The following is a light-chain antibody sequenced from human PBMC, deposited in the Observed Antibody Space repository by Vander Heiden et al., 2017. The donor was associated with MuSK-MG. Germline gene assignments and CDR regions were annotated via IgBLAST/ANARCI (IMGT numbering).Light chain of an antibody. Sequence: QTVVPQEPSLPVSPGGAVTLTCASSTGAVTSTYYPNWFQQKPGQAHRALIYSTNNKHSGTPARFSGSLRGDKAALTLAGGQPEDEDEYYCLLDSGGGWVFGGGTKLTVL. CDR2: STN. V-gene: IGLV7-43*01. J-gene: IGLJ3*02. CDR3: LLDSGGGWV. CDR1: TGAVTSTYY.